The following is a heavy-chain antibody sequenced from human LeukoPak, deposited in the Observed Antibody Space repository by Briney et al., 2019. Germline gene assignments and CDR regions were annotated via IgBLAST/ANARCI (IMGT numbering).Heavy chain of an antibody. J-gene: IGHJ1*01. CDR2: IYHSGST. Sequence: PSETLSLTCTVSGGSISSSSYYWGWIRQPPGKGLEWIGNIYHSGSTYYNPSLKSRVTISVDTSKNQFSLKLSSVTAADTAVYYCAAPPTLYSSGGRYFQHWGQGTLVTVSS. V-gene: IGHV4-39*07. CDR1: GGSISSSSYY. CDR3: AAPPTLYSSGGRYFQH. D-gene: IGHD6-19*01.